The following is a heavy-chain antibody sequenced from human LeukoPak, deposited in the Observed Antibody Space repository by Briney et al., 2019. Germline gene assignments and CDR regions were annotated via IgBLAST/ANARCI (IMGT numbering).Heavy chain of an antibody. CDR3: ATRADQWELHGFDY. Sequence: SVKVSCKVSGFTLTELSMHWVRQAPGKGLEWMGGFDPEDGETIYAQKFQGRVTMTEDTSTDTAYMELSSLRSEDTAVYYCATRADQWELHGFDYWGQGTLVTVSS. J-gene: IGHJ4*01. CDR1: GFTLTELS. D-gene: IGHD1-26*01. CDR2: FDPEDGET. V-gene: IGHV1-24*01.